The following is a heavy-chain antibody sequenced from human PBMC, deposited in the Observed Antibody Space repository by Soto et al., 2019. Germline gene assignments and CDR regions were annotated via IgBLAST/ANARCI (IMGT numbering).Heavy chain of an antibody. CDR1: GGTFSSYA. D-gene: IGHD5-12*01. CDR2: IIPIFGTA. CDR3: ARDRHGYSPGGRGMDV. V-gene: IGHV1-69*13. J-gene: IGHJ6*02. Sequence: ASVKVSCKASGGTFSSYAISWVRQAPGQGLEWMGGIIPIFGTANYAQKFQGRVTITADESTSTAYMELSSLRSEDTAVYYCARDRHGYSPGGRGMDVWGQGTTVTVPS.